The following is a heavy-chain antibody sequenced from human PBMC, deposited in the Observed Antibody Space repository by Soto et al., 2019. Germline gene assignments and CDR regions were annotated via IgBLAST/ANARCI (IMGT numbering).Heavy chain of an antibody. D-gene: IGHD2-15*01. CDR2: IKQDGSEK. Sequence: EVQLVESGGGLVQPGGSLRLSCAASGFTFSSYWMSWVRQAPGKGLEWVANIKQDGSEKYYVDSVKGRFTISRDNAKNSLYLQMHSLRAEDTAVYYCARDAIVSGGRRGMDVWGQGTTVTVSS. CDR1: GFTFSSYW. J-gene: IGHJ6*02. V-gene: IGHV3-7*01. CDR3: ARDAIVSGGRRGMDV.